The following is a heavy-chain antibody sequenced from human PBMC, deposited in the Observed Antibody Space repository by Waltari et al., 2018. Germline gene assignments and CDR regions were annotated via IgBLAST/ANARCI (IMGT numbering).Heavy chain of an antibody. CDR1: GYSTSSGYY. CDR2: IYHSGST. V-gene: IGHV4-38-2*01. D-gene: IGHD7-27*01. Sequence: QVQLQESGPGLVKPSETLSLTCAVSGYSTSSGYYWGWIRQPPGKGLEWIGSIYHSGSTYYNPSLKSRVTISVDTSKNQFSLKLSSVTAADTAVYYCARLTGGNWFDPWGQGTLVTVSS. J-gene: IGHJ5*02. CDR3: ARLTGGNWFDP.